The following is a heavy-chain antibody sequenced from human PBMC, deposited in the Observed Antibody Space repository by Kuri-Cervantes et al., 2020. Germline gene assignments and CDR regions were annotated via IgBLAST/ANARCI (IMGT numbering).Heavy chain of an antibody. CDR1: GGSISSGGYY. D-gene: IGHD2-2*01. CDR3: ARDCSSTSCYPTKGDLS. CDR2: IYYSGST. Sequence: LRLSCTVSGGSISSGGYYWSWIRQHPGKGLEWIGYIYYSGSTYYNPSLKSLVTISVDTSKNQFSLKLSSVTAADTAVYYCARDCSSTSCYPTKGDLSWGKGTTVTVSS. J-gene: IGHJ6*04. V-gene: IGHV4-31*01.